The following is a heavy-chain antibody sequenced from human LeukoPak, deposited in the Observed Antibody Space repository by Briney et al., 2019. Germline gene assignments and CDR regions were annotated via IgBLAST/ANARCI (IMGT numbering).Heavy chain of an antibody. J-gene: IGHJ4*02. CDR1: GGSINSGVYF. Sequence: PSETLSLTCTVSGGSINSGVYFWGWIRQPPGKGLEWIGTIAYNGRTYYNSSLKIRVTISIDMSNIHFSLKLSSVTAADTAMYFCARSYSWNGIDDWGQGTLVTVPS. D-gene: IGHD1-20*01. V-gene: IGHV4-39*02. CDR3: ARSYSWNGIDD. CDR2: IAYNGRT.